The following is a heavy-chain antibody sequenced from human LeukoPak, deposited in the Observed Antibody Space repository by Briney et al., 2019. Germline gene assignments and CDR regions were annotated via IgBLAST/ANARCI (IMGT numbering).Heavy chain of an antibody. Sequence: GSLRLSCAASGFTFSSYGMHWVRQAPGKGLEWVAVILYDGSNKYYADSVKGRFTISRDNSKNPLYLQMNSLRAEDTAVYYCAKDGRAYCGGDCLDYWGQGTLVTVSS. J-gene: IGHJ4*02. CDR1: GFTFSSYG. CDR3: AKDGRAYCGGDCLDY. D-gene: IGHD2-21*02. V-gene: IGHV3-30*18. CDR2: ILYDGSNK.